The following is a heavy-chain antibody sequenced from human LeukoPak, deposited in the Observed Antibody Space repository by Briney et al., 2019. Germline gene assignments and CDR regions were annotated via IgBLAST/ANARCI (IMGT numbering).Heavy chain of an antibody. J-gene: IGHJ6*02. CDR1: GYTFTNYG. CDR3: ARMVRGVPYYYGMDV. CDR2: ISGLNGNT. V-gene: IGHV1-18*01. Sequence: ASVKVSCKASGYTFTNYGISWVRQAPGQGLEWMGWISGLNGNTNYGQKVQGRVTMTTDTSTITAYMELRSLRSDDTAVYYCARMVRGVPYYYGMDVWGQGTTVTVSS. D-gene: IGHD3-10*01.